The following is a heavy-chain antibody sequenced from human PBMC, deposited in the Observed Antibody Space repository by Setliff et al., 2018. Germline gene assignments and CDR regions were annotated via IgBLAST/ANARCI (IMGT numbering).Heavy chain of an antibody. V-gene: IGHV3-7*01. J-gene: IGHJ4*02. CDR2: INPHGSEK. D-gene: IGHD3-10*01. CDR1: GLSYINDW. Sequence: HPGGSLRLSCTASGLSYINDWVNWVRQAPGKGLERLASINPHGSEKYYADSVKGRFTISRDNAKNSLSLQMNNLRTEDTAVYYCFGAGTCSYWGQGTLVTVSA. CDR3: FGAGTCSY.